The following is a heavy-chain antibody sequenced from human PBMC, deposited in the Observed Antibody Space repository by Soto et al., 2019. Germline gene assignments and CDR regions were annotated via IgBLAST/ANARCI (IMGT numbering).Heavy chain of an antibody. CDR3: ARGAEQWLAYTPFDY. Sequence: GASVKVSCKASGYTFTGYYMHWVRQAPGQGLEWMGWINPNSGGTNYAQKFQGWVTMTRDTSISTAYMELSRLRSDDTAVYYCARGAEQWLAYTPFDYWGQGTLVTVSS. D-gene: IGHD6-19*01. CDR2: INPNSGGT. V-gene: IGHV1-2*04. J-gene: IGHJ4*02. CDR1: GYTFTGYY.